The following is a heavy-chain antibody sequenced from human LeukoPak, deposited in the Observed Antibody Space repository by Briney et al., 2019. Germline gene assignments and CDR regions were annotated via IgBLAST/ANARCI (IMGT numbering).Heavy chain of an antibody. D-gene: IGHD4-17*01. V-gene: IGHV3-21*01. CDR3: ARDPYNGYYGDDYYYYMDV. CDR1: GFSFSRYS. Sequence: GGSLRLSCAASGFSFSRYSMNWVRQTPGKGLEWVSSITRDSIYTFHADSVKGRFTISRDNAKNSLSLQMNSLRAEDTAVYYCARDPYNGYYGDDYYYYMDVWGKGTTVTISS. CDR2: ITRDSIYT. J-gene: IGHJ6*03.